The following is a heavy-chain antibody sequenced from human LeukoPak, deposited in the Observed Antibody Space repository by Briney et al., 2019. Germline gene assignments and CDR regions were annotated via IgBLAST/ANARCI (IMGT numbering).Heavy chain of an antibody. CDR3: ARADIVVVTTNAFDI. CDR1: GGTFSSYA. CDR2: IIPIFGTA. Sequence: GASVKVSCKASGGTFSSYAIGWVRQAPGQGLEWMGGIIPIFGTANYAQKFQGRVTITADESTSTAYMELSSLRSEDTAVYYCARADIVVVTTNAFDIWGQGTMVTVSS. D-gene: IGHD2-21*02. J-gene: IGHJ3*02. V-gene: IGHV1-69*13.